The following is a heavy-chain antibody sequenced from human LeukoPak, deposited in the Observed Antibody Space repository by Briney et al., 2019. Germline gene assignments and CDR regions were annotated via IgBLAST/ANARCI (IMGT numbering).Heavy chain of an antibody. CDR3: ARGYYDSSGYSADFDY. V-gene: IGHV4-38-2*02. CDR1: GYSISSGYY. Sequence: SETLSLTCTVSGYSISSGYYWGWIRQPPGKELEWSGSIYHSGSTYYNPSLKSRVTISVDTSKNQFSLKLSSVTAADTAVYYCARGYYDSSGYSADFDYWGQGTLVTVSS. J-gene: IGHJ4*02. CDR2: IYHSGST. D-gene: IGHD3-22*01.